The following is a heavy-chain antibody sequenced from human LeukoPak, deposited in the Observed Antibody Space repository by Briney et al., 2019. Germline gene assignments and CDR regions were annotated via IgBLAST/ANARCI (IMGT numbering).Heavy chain of an antibody. J-gene: IGHJ3*02. CDR2: ISAYKGNP. D-gene: IGHD3-10*01. Sequence: ASVKVSCKASGYTFTIYGITWVRQAPGQGLEWMGWISAYKGNPDYAQKFQGRVTMTTDTSTSTAYMELRSLRSDDTAVYYCARDVYEGFGERVIDAFGIWGQGTMVTVSS. V-gene: IGHV1-18*01. CDR3: ARDVYEGFGERVIDAFGI. CDR1: GYTFTIYG.